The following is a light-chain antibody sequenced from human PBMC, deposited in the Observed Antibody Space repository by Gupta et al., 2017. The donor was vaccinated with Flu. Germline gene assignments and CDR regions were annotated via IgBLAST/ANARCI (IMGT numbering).Light chain of an antibody. CDR3: QQDNNCPSN. Sequence: DIVMTKLPATLSVSPGARATPPCRASQSVRSNLAWYQQKPGQSPRLLIYGASTRATGIPAKFSGSGSGTEFTLTISSLQSEDFAVYYCQQDNNCPSNFGQGTRLEMK. V-gene: IGKV3-15*01. CDR2: GAS. CDR1: QSVRSN. J-gene: IGKJ2*01.